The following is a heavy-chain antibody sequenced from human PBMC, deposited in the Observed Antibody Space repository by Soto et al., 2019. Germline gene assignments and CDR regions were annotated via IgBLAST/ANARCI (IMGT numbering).Heavy chain of an antibody. CDR3: ARVDRGAFDL. V-gene: IGHV3-74*01. CDR2: IHSDGSST. J-gene: IGHJ3*01. CDR1: GFTFSYYW. Sequence: EVQLVESGGGLVRPGGSLRLSCAASGFTFSYYWMHWVRQAPGKGLVWVSRIHSDGSSTTYADFVKGRFIISRDNARNTVDLQMNSVRVEDPGWYYCARVDRGAFDLWGQGTVVTVSS.